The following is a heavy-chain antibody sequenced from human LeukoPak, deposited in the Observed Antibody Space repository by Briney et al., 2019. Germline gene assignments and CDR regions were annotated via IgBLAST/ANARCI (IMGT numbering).Heavy chain of an antibody. D-gene: IGHD5-24*01. Sequence: PPETLSLTCTVSGGSISSYYWSWIRQPPGKGLEWIGYIYYSGSTNYNPSLKSRVTISVDTSKNQFSLKLSSVTAADTAVYYCARGVEMATFTDAFDIWGQGTMVTVSS. J-gene: IGHJ3*02. V-gene: IGHV4-59*01. CDR1: GGSISSYY. CDR2: IYYSGST. CDR3: ARGVEMATFTDAFDI.